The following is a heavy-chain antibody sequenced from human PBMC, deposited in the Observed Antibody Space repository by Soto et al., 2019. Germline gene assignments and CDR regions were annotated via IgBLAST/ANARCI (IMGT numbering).Heavy chain of an antibody. D-gene: IGHD7-27*01. CDR1: GFTFSSYS. Sequence: GGSLRLSCAASGFTFSSYSMNWVRQAPGKGLEWVSSISSSSSYIYYADSVKGRFTISRDNAKNSLYLQMNSLRAEDTAVYYCAREGHWADALDIWGQGTMVTVSS. CDR3: AREGHWADALDI. V-gene: IGHV3-21*01. J-gene: IGHJ3*02. CDR2: ISSSSSYI.